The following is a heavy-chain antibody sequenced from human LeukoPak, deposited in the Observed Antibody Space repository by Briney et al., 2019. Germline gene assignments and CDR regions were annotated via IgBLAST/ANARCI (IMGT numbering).Heavy chain of an antibody. CDR3: ARAGYDSSGYYRDNWFDP. Sequence: SVKVSCKASGGTFSSYAISWVRQAPGQGLEWMGRIIPIFGIANYAQKFQGRVTLTADKSTRTAYMERSSLRSEDTAVYYCARAGYDSSGYYRDNWFDPWGQGALVTVSS. CDR2: IIPIFGIA. CDR1: GGTFSSYA. J-gene: IGHJ5*02. V-gene: IGHV1-69*04. D-gene: IGHD3-22*01.